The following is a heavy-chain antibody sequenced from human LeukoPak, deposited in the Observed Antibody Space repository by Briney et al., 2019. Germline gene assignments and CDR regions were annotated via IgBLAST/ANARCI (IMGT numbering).Heavy chain of an antibody. CDR1: GGSISSGSYY. D-gene: IGHD4-11*01. CDR3: ARDLPPLYSNYPRWFDP. CDR2: IYTSGST. J-gene: IGHJ5*02. Sequence: PSETLSLTCTVSGGSISSGSYYWSWIRQPAGKGLEWIGRIYTSGSTNYNPSLKSRVTISVDTSKNQFSLKLSSVTAADTAVYYCARDLPPLYSNYPRWFDPWGQGTLVTVSS. V-gene: IGHV4-61*02.